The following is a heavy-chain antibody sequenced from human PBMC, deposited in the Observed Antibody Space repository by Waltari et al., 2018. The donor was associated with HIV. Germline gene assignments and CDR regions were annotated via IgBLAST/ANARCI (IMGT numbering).Heavy chain of an antibody. CDR2: IYYSGST. V-gene: IGHV4-59*01. CDR3: ARVGGNSGWTEGYFQH. CDR1: GGSISFYH. D-gene: IGHD6-19*01. J-gene: IGHJ1*01. Sequence: QVQLQESGPGLVKPSETLSLTCTVSGGSISFYHWSWIRQPPGKGLEWIGYIYYSGSTYHNPSLKSRVTISVDTSKNQFSLKLSSVTAADTAVYYCARVGGNSGWTEGYFQHWGQGTLVTVSS.